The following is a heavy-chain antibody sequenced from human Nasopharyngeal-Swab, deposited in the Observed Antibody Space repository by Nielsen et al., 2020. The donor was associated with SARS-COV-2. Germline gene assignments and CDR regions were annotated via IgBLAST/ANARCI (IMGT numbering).Heavy chain of an antibody. J-gene: IGHJ4*02. CDR3: ARDPNYYDSSGYPQYYFDY. D-gene: IGHD3-22*01. Sequence: VRQAPGKGLEWVAVISYDGSNKYYADSVKGRFTISRDNSKNTLYLQMNSLRAEDTAVYYCARDPNYYDSSGYPQYYFDYWGQGTLATVSS. CDR2: ISYDGSNK. V-gene: IGHV3-30*04.